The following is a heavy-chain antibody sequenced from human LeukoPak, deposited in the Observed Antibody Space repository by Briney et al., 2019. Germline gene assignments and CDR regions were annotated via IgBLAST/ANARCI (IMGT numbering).Heavy chain of an antibody. J-gene: IGHJ5*02. CDR1: GFTFSNYW. CDR2: IKQDGNEK. CDR3: ARGYCGPTSCSGNWFDP. Sequence: GGSLRLSCAASGFTFSNYWMRWVRQAPGKGLEWVANIKQDGNEKYYVDSVKGRFTISRDNAKNSLYLQVNSLRAEDTAVYYCARGYCGPTSCSGNWFDPWGQGTLVTVSS. V-gene: IGHV3-7*05. D-gene: IGHD2-2*01.